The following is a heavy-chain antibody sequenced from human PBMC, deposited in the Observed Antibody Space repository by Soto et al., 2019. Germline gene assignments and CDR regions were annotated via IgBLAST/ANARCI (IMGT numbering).Heavy chain of an antibody. V-gene: IGHV4-59*08. CDR3: ARGGWRQIDY. CDR2: IYYSGST. J-gene: IGHJ4*01. Sequence: QVQLQESGPGLVKPSETLSLTCTVSGGSISSYYWSWIRQPPGKGLEWIGYIYYSGSTNYNPSLKSRVTISVDTSKNQFSLKLSSVTAADTAVYYCARGGWRQIDYWGHGTLVTVSS. D-gene: IGHD3-3*01. CDR1: GGSISSYY.